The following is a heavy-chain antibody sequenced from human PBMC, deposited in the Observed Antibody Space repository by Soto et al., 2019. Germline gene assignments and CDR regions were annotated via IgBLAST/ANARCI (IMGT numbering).Heavy chain of an antibody. V-gene: IGHV6-1*01. CDR1: GDSVSSNSAA. Sequence: QVQLQQSGPGLVKPSQTLSLTCAISGDSVSSNSAAWNWIRQSPSRGLEWLGRTYYRSKWYNDYEVAVKRRITINPDTSKNQFSLQLNSVTPEDTAVYYCARSAKTGTTLVDWFDPWGQGTLVTVSS. J-gene: IGHJ5*02. CDR2: TYYRSKWYN. D-gene: IGHD1-1*01. CDR3: ARSAKTGTTLVDWFDP.